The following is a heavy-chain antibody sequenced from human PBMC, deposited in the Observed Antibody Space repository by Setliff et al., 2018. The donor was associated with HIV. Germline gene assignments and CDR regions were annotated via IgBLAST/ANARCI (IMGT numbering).Heavy chain of an antibody. CDR2: FDPEDGET. CDR1: GYTLAELS. V-gene: IGHV1-24*01. CDR3: ATFYNSGSLTSFDY. D-gene: IGHD3-10*01. Sequence: ASVKVSCKVSGYTLAELSMHWVRQAPGKGLEWMGGFDPEDGETIYAQKFQGRVSMTEEKSTDTAYMELSSLRSDDTAVYYCATFYNSGSLTSFDYWGPETLLVTVSS. J-gene: IGHJ4*03.